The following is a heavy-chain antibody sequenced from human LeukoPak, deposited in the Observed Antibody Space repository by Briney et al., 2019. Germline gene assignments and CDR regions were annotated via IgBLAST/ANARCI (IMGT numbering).Heavy chain of an antibody. CDR2: ISPSGTDT. CDR1: GFTFSTYG. Sequence: GGSLRLSCAASGFTFSTYGMSWVRQAPGKGLEWVSAISPSGTDTYYADSVKGRFTISRDNSKNTLYLQMSSLRAEDSAVYYCAKRGGYETMAAFDYWGQGTLVTVSS. CDR3: AKRGGYETMAAFDY. D-gene: IGHD3-10*01. J-gene: IGHJ4*02. V-gene: IGHV3-23*01.